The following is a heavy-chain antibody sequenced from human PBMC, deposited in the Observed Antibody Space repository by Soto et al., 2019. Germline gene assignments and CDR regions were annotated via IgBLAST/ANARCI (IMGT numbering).Heavy chain of an antibody. CDR2: IKSKTSGETT. CDR3: SIDVASSGVGELDY. CDR1: GFTFAPAW. V-gene: IGHV3-15*01. D-gene: IGHD2-21*01. J-gene: IGHJ4*02. Sequence: EVHVVESGGGLVKPGGSLRLSCAASGFTFAPAWMTWVRQSPGKGLEWVARIKSKTSGETTDYAAPVKGRCTISRDDSKSTVYLQMSSLNTEDTAIYYCSIDVASSGVGELDYWGQGTLVTVSS.